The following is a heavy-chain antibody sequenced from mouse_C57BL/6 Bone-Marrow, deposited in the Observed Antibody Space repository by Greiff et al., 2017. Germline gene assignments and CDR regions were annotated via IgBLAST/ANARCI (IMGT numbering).Heavy chain of an antibody. CDR3: ARNGYFYY. J-gene: IGHJ2*01. V-gene: IGHV2-2*01. Sequence: QVQLQQSGPGLVRPSQSLSITCTVSGFSLTSYGVRWVRQSPGKGLEWLGVIWSGGSTDYNADFISRLGISKDNSQSQVFFKMNSLQADDTAIYYCARNGYFYYWGQGTTLTVSS. CDR2: IWSGGST. CDR1: GFSLTSYG.